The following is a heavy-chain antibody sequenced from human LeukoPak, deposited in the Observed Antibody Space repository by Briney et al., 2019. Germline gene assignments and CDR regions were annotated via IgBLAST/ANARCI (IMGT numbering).Heavy chain of an antibody. CDR2: ISDSGIST. CDR1: GFTFRSFA. Sequence: GGSLRLSCAASGFTFRSFAMSWVRQAPAKGLEWVSAISDSGISTYFADSVKGRFTISRDNSKNTLYLQMNSLRAEDTAVYYCAKDTGQLRWGQGTLVTVSS. CDR3: AKDTGQLR. V-gene: IGHV3-23*01. J-gene: IGHJ4*02. D-gene: IGHD2-2*01.